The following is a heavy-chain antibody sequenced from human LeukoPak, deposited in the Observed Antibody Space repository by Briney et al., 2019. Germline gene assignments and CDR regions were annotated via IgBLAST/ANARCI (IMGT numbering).Heavy chain of an antibody. CDR1: GFMFSNYW. V-gene: IGHV3-7*05. D-gene: IGHD4-11*01. CDR2: IKQDGSEK. Sequence: PGGSLRLSCSASGFMFSNYWMNWVRQAPGKGLEWVANIKQDGSEKNYVDSVNGRFTISRDNAKNSLYLQMNSLRAEDTAVYYCTRLYSNGYDYWGQGTLVTVSS. CDR3: TRLYSNGYDY. J-gene: IGHJ4*02.